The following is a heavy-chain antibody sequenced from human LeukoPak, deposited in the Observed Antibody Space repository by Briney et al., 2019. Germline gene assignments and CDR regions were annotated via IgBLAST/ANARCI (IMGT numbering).Heavy chain of an antibody. Sequence: GGSLRLSCAASGFIVSMNYMSWVRQAPGKGLEWVSVIYSVGSTYYPDPIKGRYNISRQNAKNKMYLQISSLRAEETAVYYCAREMWYIKHQVWGQGTMVTVCS. V-gene: IGHV3-53*04. J-gene: IGHJ3*01. CDR3: AREMWYIKHQV. CDR2: IYSVGST. CDR1: GFIVSMNY. D-gene: IGHD2-8*02.